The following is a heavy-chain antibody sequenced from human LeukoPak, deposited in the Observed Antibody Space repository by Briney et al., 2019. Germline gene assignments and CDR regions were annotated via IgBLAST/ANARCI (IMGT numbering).Heavy chain of an antibody. V-gene: IGHV1-8*01. CDR3: ARAFWSGYYSYYYYGMDV. Sequence: GASVKVSCKASGYTFTSYDINWVRQATGQGLEWMGWMNPNSGNTGYAQKFQGRVTMTRNTSISTAYMKLSSLRSEDTAVYYCARAFWSGYYSYYYYGMDVWGQGTTVTVSS. CDR2: MNPNSGNT. D-gene: IGHD3-3*01. J-gene: IGHJ6*02. CDR1: GYTFTSYD.